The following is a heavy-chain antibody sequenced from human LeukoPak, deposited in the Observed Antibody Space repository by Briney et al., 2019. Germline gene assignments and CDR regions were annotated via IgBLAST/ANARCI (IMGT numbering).Heavy chain of an antibody. J-gene: IGHJ4*02. CDR1: GFTFSSYE. CDR2: ISSSGSTI. Sequence: GGSLRLSCAASGFTFSSYEMSWVRQAPGKGLEWVSYISSSGSTIYYADSVKGRFTISRDNAKNSLYLQMNSLRAEDTAVYYCAREGGSGWYGGLFDYWGQGTLVTVSS. V-gene: IGHV3-48*03. CDR3: AREGGSGWYGGLFDY. D-gene: IGHD6-19*01.